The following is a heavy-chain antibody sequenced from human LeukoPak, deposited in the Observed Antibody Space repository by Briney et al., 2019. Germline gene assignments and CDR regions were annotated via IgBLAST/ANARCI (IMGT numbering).Heavy chain of an antibody. CDR1: GGSISSYY. V-gene: IGHV4-59*01. J-gene: IGHJ6*03. CDR2: IYYSGST. CDR3: ARGSIVVVPAAQYYYYYMDV. Sequence: SETLSLTCTVSGGSISSYYWSWIRQPPGKGLEWIGYIYYSGSTNYNPSLKSRVTISVDTSKNQFSLKLSSVTAADTAVYYCARGSIVVVPAAQYYYYYMDVWGKGTTVTVSS. D-gene: IGHD2-2*01.